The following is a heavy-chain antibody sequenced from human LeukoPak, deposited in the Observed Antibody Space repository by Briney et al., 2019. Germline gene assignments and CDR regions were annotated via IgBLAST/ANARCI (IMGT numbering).Heavy chain of an antibody. Sequence: PGGSLRLSCAASGFTFSTYSMNWVRQAPGKGLEWVSSISFSGTYIYYADSLKGRFTISRDNAKNTLYLQMNSLRAEDTAVYYCARDHYLVDWGQGTLVTVSS. D-gene: IGHD2-21*01. CDR2: ISFSGTYI. V-gene: IGHV3-21*01. CDR3: ARDHYLVD. CDR1: GFTFSTYS. J-gene: IGHJ4*02.